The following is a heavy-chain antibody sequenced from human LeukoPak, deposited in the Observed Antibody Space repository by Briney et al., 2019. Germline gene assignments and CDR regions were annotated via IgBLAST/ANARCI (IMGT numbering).Heavy chain of an antibody. CDR1: GGSISSYY. CDR3: ARVGSTVDYYYYYYMDV. D-gene: IGHD1-1*01. J-gene: IGHJ6*03. Sequence: SETLSLTCTVSGGSISSYYWSWIRQPPGKGLEWIGYIYYSGSTNYNPSLKSRVTISVDTSKNQFSLKLSSVTAADTAVYYCARVGSTVDYYYYYYMDVWGKGTTVTVSS. V-gene: IGHV4-59*12. CDR2: IYYSGST.